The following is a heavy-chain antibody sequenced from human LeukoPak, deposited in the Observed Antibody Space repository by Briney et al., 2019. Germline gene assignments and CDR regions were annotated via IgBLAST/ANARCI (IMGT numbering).Heavy chain of an antibody. CDR2: ISWNNNNM. CDR1: GFTFDDYA. D-gene: IGHD2-15*01. J-gene: IGHJ4*02. Sequence: GGSLRLSCTASGFTFDDYAMHWVRQAPGKGLEWDSGISWNNNNMDYADSVKGRFTISRDNAKNSLYLQMNSLRTEDTAFYFCAKDIGCSGGTCYFPNYFGYWGQGTLVTVSS. CDR3: AKDIGCSGGTCYFPNYFGY. V-gene: IGHV3-9*01.